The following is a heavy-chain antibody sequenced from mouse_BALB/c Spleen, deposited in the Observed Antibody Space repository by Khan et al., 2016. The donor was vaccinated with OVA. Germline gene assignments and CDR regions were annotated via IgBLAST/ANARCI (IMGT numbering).Heavy chain of an antibody. CDR1: GFSLTNYG. CDR3: AGQPYYHYNIMDY. CDR2: IWNDGTT. Sequence: VKLEESGPGLAAPSQSLSITCTISGFSLTNYGIHWVRQPPGKGLEWLVVIWNDGTTTYNSALKSRLTITKDNSQSQVFLKMNSLQTDDTAIYFCAGQPYYHYNIMDYWGQGTSVTVSS. V-gene: IGHV2-6-1*01. D-gene: IGHD2-10*01. J-gene: IGHJ4*01.